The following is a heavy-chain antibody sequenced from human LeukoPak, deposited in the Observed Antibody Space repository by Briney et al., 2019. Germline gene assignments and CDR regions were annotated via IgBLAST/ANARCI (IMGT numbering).Heavy chain of an antibody. J-gene: IGHJ4*02. CDR2: IYYSGST. CDR3: ARLALGGPFDY. D-gene: IGHD3-16*01. CDR1: GGSISSYY. V-gene: IGHV4-59*08. Sequence: SETLSLTCTDSGGSISSYYWSWIRQPPGKGLEWIGYIYYSGSTNYNPSLKSRVTISVDTSKNQFSLKLSSVTAADTAVYYCARLALGGPFDYWGQGTLVTVSS.